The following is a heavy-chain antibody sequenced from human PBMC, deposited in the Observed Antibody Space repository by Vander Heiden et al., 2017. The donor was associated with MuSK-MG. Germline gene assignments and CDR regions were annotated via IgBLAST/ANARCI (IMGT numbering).Heavy chain of an antibody. V-gene: IGHV3-23*01. CDR3: AKVGYYFGSGNYRPFDY. CDR2: LSGSGDTT. J-gene: IGHJ4*02. Sequence: EVQLLESGGGLVQPGGFLRLSCVASGFIFSSSDMNWLRQAPGKGLEWVSTLSGSGDTTYSADSVKGRFSISRDNSKNTLYLQMNSLRAEDTAIYYCAKVGYYFGSGNYRPFDYWGQGTLVTVSS. CDR1: GFIFSSSD. D-gene: IGHD3-10*01.